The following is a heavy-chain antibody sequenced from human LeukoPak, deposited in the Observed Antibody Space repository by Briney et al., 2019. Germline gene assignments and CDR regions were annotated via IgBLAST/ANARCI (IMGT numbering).Heavy chain of an antibody. D-gene: IGHD2-2*01. CDR3: ARDRIQLPAATDDAFDT. J-gene: IGHJ3*02. CDR2: IYTSGST. Sequence: SETLSLTCTVAGGSISSYYCSWIRQPAGKGMEWIGRIYTSGSTNYNPSLKSRVTMSVDTSKNQFSLKLSSVTAADTAVYYCARDRIQLPAATDDAFDTWGQGTMVTVSS. V-gene: IGHV4-4*07. CDR1: GGSISSYY.